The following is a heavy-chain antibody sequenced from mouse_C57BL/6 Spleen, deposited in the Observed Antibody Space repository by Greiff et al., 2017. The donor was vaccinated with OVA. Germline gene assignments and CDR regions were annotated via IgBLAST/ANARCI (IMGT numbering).Heavy chain of an antibody. CDR2: IYPSDSET. CDR1: GYTFTSYW. Sequence: VQLQQPGAELVRPGSSVKLSCKASGYTFTSYWMDWVKQRPGQGLEWIGNIYPSDSETHYNQKFKDKAKLTVDKSISTAFMQLSSLASEDSAVYYFASTVVKADAMDYWGQGTSVTVSS. V-gene: IGHV1-61*01. CDR3: ASTVVKADAMDY. D-gene: IGHD1-1*01. J-gene: IGHJ4*01.